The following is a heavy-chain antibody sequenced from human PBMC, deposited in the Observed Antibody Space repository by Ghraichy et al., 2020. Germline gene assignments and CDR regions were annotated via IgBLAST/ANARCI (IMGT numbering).Heavy chain of an antibody. J-gene: IGHJ4*02. Sequence: LSLTCAASGFAFSANTMSWVRQAPGKGLEWVSSISSSSKYMDYVDSVKGRFTISRDNAKNSLFLQMNTLRAEDTAIYYCAREEYSGSYPGFDLWGQGTLVTVSS. CDR1: GFAFSANT. V-gene: IGHV3-21*01. CDR2: ISSSSKYM. D-gene: IGHD1-26*01. CDR3: AREEYSGSYPGFDL.